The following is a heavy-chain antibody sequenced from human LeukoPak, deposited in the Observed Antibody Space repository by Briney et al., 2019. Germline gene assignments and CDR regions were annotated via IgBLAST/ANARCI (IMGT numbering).Heavy chain of an antibody. CDR3: ARGGGFTPASWYFDL. J-gene: IGHJ2*01. CDR2: INPSGGST. Sequence: ASVNVSCKASGYTFTSYYMHWVRQAPGQGLEWMGIINPSGGSTSYAQKFQGRVTMTRDTSTSAVYMELSSLRSEDTAVYYCARGGGFTPASWYFDLWGRGTLVTVSS. D-gene: IGHD2-15*01. CDR1: GYTFTSYY. V-gene: IGHV1-46*01.